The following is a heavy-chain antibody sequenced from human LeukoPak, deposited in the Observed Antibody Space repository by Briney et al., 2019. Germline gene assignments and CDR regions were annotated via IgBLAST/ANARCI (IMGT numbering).Heavy chain of an antibody. CDR3: ARELNGLLWFGEPSDY. J-gene: IGHJ4*02. CDR2: IKQDGSEK. D-gene: IGHD3-10*01. V-gene: IGHV3-7*01. Sequence: GGSLRLSCAASGFTFSSYWMSWVRQAPGKGLEWVANIKQDGSEKYYVDSVKGRFTISRDNAKNSLYLQMNSLRAEDTAVYYCARELNGLLWFGEPSDYWGQGTLVTVSS. CDR1: GFTFSSYW.